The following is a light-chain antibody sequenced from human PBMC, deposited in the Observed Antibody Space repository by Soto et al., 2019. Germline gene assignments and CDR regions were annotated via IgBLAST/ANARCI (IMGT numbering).Light chain of an antibody. Sequence: EIVLTQSPGTLPLSPGERATLSCRASQSVSSSYLAWYQQKPGQAPRLLIYGASSRATGIPDRFSGSGSGRDFTLTISNLEPEDFAVYYCQQHSHWPPWTFGQGTKVDIK. CDR3: QQHSHWPPWT. CDR2: GAS. J-gene: IGKJ1*01. V-gene: IGKV3D-20*02. CDR1: QSVSSSY.